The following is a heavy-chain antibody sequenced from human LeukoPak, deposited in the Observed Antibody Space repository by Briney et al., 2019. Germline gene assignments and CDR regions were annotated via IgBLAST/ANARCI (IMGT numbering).Heavy chain of an antibody. CDR2: ISWNSGNI. D-gene: IGHD3-16*02. J-gene: IGHJ4*02. CDR3: AKDISFGGVIGFDY. CDR1: GFTFDDYA. V-gene: IGHV3-9*01. Sequence: GRSLRLSCAASGFTFDDYAMHWVRQAPGKGLEWVSGISWNSGNIGYADSVKGRFTISRDNAKNSLYLQMNSLRAEDTALYYCAKDISFGGVIGFDYWGQGTLVTVSS.